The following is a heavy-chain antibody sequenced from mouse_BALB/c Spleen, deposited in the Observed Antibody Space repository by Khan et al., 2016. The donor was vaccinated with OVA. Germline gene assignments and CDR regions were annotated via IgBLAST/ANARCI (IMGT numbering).Heavy chain of an antibody. CDR3: ARTARIKY. V-gene: IGHV3-2*02. CDR2: ISYSGST. Sequence: EVQLQESGPGLVKPSQSLSLTCTVTGYSITSGYGWNWIRQFPGNKLEWMGYISYSGSTNYNPSLKSRISITRDTSKNQCFLQLNSVTTDDTATYYCARTARIKYWGQGTTLTVSS. J-gene: IGHJ2*01. D-gene: IGHD1-2*01. CDR1: GYSITSGYG.